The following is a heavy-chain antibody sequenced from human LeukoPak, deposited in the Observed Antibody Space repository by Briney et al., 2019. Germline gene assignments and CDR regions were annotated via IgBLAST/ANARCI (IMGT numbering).Heavy chain of an antibody. CDR1: GFIVSNNY. V-gene: IGHV3-53*01. CDR2: IYSGGST. D-gene: IGHD5-18*01. Sequence: GGSLRLSCAASGFIVSNNYMSWVRQAPGKGLEWVSVIYSGGSTYYADSVKCRFTISSDNSKNTLYLQMNSLRAEDTAVYYCARDGGYSYGYGFDYWGQGTLVTVSS. J-gene: IGHJ4*02. CDR3: ARDGGYSYGYGFDY.